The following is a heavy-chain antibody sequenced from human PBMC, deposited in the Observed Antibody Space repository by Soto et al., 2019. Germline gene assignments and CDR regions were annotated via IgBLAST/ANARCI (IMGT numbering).Heavy chain of an antibody. CDR1: GYTFTSYC. Sequence: ASVKVSCKASGYTFTSYCMHWVRQAPGQGLEWMGIINPSGGSTSYAQKFQCRVTMTRDTSTSTVYMELSSLRSEDTAVYFCARGYFDSGHGYDLWGQGTLVTVSS. CDR3: ARGYFDSGHGYDL. CDR2: INPSGGST. J-gene: IGHJ5*02. V-gene: IGHV1-46*01. D-gene: IGHD3-10*01.